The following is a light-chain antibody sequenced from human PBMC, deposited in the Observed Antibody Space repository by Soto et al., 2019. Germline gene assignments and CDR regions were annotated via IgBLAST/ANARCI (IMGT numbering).Light chain of an antibody. CDR1: QNVANY. CDR2: GAS. CDR3: QQYASSPRT. Sequence: EIVLTQSPATLSLSPGERATRSCRASQNVANYLDWYQQRPGQAPRVLIFGASRRATGIPDRFSGSGSGTDFTLTISRLEPEDSAVYYCQQYASSPRTFGQGTKVDIK. V-gene: IGKV3-20*01. J-gene: IGKJ1*01.